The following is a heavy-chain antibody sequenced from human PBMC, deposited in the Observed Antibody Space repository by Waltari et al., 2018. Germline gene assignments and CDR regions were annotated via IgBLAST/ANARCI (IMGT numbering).Heavy chain of an antibody. D-gene: IGHD2-2*01. CDR1: GFPFSRYW. V-gene: IGHV3-7*01. CDR3: AKSRGFEY. J-gene: IGHJ4*02. Sequence: EVQLVASGGGLVQPGGSLRLSCGASGFPFSRYWMSWVRQTPGKGLEWVANINYDGSQKYYVDSVKGRFTISRDNAKNSVYLQMNSLRVEDTAVYYCAKSRGFEYWGQGTLITVSS. CDR2: INYDGSQK.